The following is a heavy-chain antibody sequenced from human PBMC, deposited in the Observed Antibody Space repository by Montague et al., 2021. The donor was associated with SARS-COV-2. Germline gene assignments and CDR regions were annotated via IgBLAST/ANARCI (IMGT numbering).Heavy chain of an antibody. D-gene: IGHD1-1*01. Sequence: SETLSLTCTVSGGSITVSRYDWGWIRQPPGKGLEGIGRVHYTGPTSYNASLKSRLTISVDTSENQFSLKMTSVTASDTAVYYCARHRANAGSFDIWGQGTMVTVSS. CDR3: ARHRANAGSFDI. CDR1: GGSITVSRYD. J-gene: IGHJ3*02. CDR2: VHYTGPT. V-gene: IGHV4-39*01.